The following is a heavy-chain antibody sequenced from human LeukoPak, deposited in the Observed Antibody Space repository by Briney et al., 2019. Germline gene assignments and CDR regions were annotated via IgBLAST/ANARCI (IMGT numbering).Heavy chain of an antibody. CDR1: GGSISSSSYY. J-gene: IGHJ4*02. Sequence: SSETLSLTXTASGGSISSSSYYWGWIRQPPGKGLEWIGSIYYSGSTYYNPSLKSRVTISVDTSKNQFSLKLSSVTAADTAVYYCVRGDYGDYRVYFDYWGQGTLVTVSS. CDR3: VRGDYGDYRVYFDY. V-gene: IGHV4-39*01. D-gene: IGHD4-17*01. CDR2: IYYSGST.